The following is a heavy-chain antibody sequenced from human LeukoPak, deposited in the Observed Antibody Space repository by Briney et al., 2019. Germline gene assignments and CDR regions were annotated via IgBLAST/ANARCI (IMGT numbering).Heavy chain of an antibody. Sequence: ASVNVSFKASGYTFTNYGISWVRQAPGQRLEWMGGINAANGGTRSAQKFQGRVSMTTDTSTRTAYMELTSLRSDDTALYYCARDADGSGTLLDSWGQGTLVTVSS. CDR2: INAANGGT. J-gene: IGHJ4*02. CDR1: GYTFTNYG. D-gene: IGHD3-10*01. V-gene: IGHV1-18*01. CDR3: ARDADGSGTLLDS.